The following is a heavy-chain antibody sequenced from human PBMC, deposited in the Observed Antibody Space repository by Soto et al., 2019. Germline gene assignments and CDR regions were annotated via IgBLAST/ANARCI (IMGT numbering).Heavy chain of an antibody. Sequence: SETLSLTCTVSGGSISSSSYYWGWIRQPPGKGLEWIGSIYYSGSTYYNPSLKSRVTISVDTSKDQFSLKLSSVTAADTAVYYCARHRQWELLVFDYWGQGTLVTVSS. D-gene: IGHD1-26*01. J-gene: IGHJ4*02. V-gene: IGHV4-39*01. CDR3: ARHRQWELLVFDY. CDR2: IYYSGST. CDR1: GGSISSSSYY.